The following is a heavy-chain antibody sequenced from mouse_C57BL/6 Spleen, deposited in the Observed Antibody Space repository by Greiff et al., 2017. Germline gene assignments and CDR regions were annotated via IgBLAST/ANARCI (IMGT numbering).Heavy chain of an antibody. CDR2: ISDGGSYT. CDR1: GFTFSSYA. J-gene: IGHJ1*03. Sequence: EVMLVESGGVLVKPGGSLKLSCAASGFTFSSYAMSWVRQTPEKRLEWVATISDGGSYTYYPDNVKGRFTISRDNAKNNLYLQMSHLKSEDTAMYYCAREKNPGYFDVWGTGTTVTVSS. V-gene: IGHV5-4*01. CDR3: AREKNPGYFDV.